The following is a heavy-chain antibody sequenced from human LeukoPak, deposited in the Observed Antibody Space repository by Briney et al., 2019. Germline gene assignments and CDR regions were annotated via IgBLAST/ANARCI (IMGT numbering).Heavy chain of an antibody. CDR1: GFTFSSYS. V-gene: IGHV3-21*01. J-gene: IGHJ4*02. Sequence: GGSLRLSCAASGFTFSSYSMNWVRQAPGKGLEWVSSISSSSSYIYYADSVKGRFTISRDNAKNTLYLQMNSLRAEDTAVYYCARGGMVRDRPFDYWGQGTLVTVSS. CDR3: ARGGMVRDRPFDY. D-gene: IGHD3-10*01. CDR2: ISSSSSYI.